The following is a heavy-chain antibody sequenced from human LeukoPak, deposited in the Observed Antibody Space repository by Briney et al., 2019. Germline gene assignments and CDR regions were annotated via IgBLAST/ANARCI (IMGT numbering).Heavy chain of an antibody. CDR1: GFTFSTYG. CDR3: AKLLITSAGSADFDY. V-gene: IGHV3-23*01. J-gene: IGHJ4*02. CDR2: ISSSGGST. Sequence: GGSLRLSCAASGFTFSTYGMSWVRQAPGKGLEWVSGISSSGGSTFYAGSVKGRFTVSRDNSKNTPYLEMNNLRAGDTAVYHCAKLLITSAGSADFDYWGQGTLVTVSS. D-gene: IGHD6-13*01.